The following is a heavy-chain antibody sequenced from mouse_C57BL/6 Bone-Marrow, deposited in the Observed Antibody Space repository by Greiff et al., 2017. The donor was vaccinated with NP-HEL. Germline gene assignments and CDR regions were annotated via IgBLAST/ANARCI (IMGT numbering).Heavy chain of an antibody. CDR3: AYGDYYEGYYAMDY. J-gene: IGHJ4*01. Sequence: QVQLQQPGAELVKPGASVKLSCKASGYTFTSYWMHWVKQRPGQGLEWIGMIHPNSGSTNYNEKFKSKATLTVDKSSSTAYMQLSSLTSEDSAVYDCAYGDYYEGYYAMDYWGQGTSVTVSS. V-gene: IGHV1-64*01. CDR1: GYTFTSYW. CDR2: IHPNSGST. D-gene: IGHD1-1*01.